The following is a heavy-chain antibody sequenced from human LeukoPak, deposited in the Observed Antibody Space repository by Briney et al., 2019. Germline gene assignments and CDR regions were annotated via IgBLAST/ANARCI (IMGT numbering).Heavy chain of an antibody. CDR2: ISTSSSTI. J-gene: IGHJ1*01. CDR1: GFTFSSYS. D-gene: IGHD3-22*01. Sequence: PGGSLRLSCAASGFTFSSYSMNWVRQAPGKGLEWVSYISTSSSTIYYADSVKGRFTISRDNAKNSLYLQMNSLRAEDTAVCYCASATYYDSSGYYYANFQHWGQGTLVTVSS. CDR3: ASATYYDSSGYYYANFQH. V-gene: IGHV3-48*01.